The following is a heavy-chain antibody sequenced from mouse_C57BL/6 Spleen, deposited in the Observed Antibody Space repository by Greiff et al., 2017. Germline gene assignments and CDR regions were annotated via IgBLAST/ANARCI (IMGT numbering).Heavy chain of an antibody. D-gene: IGHD4-1*01. J-gene: IGHJ2*01. V-gene: IGHV1-59*01. Sequence: VQLQQPGAELVRPGTSVKLSCKASGYTFTSYWMHWVKQRPGQGLEWIGVIDPSDSYTNYNQKFKGKSTLTVDKSSSTAYMQLSSLTSEDSAVYYCARRIWDYFDYWGQGTTLTVSS. CDR2: IDPSDSYT. CDR3: ARRIWDYFDY. CDR1: GYTFTSYW.